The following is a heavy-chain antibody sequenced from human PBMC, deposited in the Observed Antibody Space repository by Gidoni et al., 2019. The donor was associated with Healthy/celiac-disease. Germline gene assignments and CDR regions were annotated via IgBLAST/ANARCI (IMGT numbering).Heavy chain of an antibody. Sequence: QVQLVQSGAEVKKPGASVKVSCKASGYTFTGYYMHWVRQAPGQGLEWMGWINPNSGGTNYAQKFQGRVTMTRDTSISTAYMELSRLRSDDTAVYYCARDAGASGNLIVGADYFDYWGQGTLVTVSS. J-gene: IGHJ4*02. CDR1: GYTFTGYY. CDR3: ARDAGASGNLIVGADYFDY. CDR2: INPNSGGT. D-gene: IGHD1-26*01. V-gene: IGHV1-2*02.